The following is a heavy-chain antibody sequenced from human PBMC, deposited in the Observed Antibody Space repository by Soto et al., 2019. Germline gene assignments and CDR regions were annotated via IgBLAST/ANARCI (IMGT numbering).Heavy chain of an antibody. V-gene: IGHV3-30-3*01. Sequence: QVQLVESGGGVVQPGRSLRLSCAASGFSFNTYTMHWVRQAPGGGLEWVAIVSDDGSHTYYTDSVRGRFSISRDNSNSTLFLQMNSLTAADTAVYYCARPHLDRPTYYGLDVWGQGTTVTVSS. D-gene: IGHD3-16*01. J-gene: IGHJ6*02. CDR3: ARPHLDRPTYYGLDV. CDR2: VSDDGSHT. CDR1: GFSFNTYT.